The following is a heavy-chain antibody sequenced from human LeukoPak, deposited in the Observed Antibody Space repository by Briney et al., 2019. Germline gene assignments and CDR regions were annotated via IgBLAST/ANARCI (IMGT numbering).Heavy chain of an antibody. D-gene: IGHD6-19*01. CDR2: ISGSGGST. V-gene: IGHV3-23*01. CDR1: GFTFSSYA. Sequence: PGGSLRLSCAASGFTFSSYAMSWVRQAPGKGLEWVSAISGSGGSTYYADSVKGRFTISRDNSKNTLYLQMNSLRAEDTAVYYCAKDGLEYSSGWYSSDYWGQGTLVTVSS. J-gene: IGHJ4*02. CDR3: AKDGLEYSSGWYSSDY.